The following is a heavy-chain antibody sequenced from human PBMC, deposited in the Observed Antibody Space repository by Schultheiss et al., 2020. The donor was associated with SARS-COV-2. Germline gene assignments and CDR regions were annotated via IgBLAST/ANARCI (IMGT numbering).Heavy chain of an antibody. V-gene: IGHV3-30*02. CDR1: GFTFSSYG. Sequence: GGSLRLSCAASGFTFSSYGMHWVRQAPGKGLEWVAFIRYDGSNKYYADSVKGRFTISRDNSKNTLYLQMNSLRAEDTAVNYCAGGPTVTISYYYYGMDVWGQGTTVTVSS. CDR3: AGGPTVTISYYYYGMDV. D-gene: IGHD4-11*01. J-gene: IGHJ6*02. CDR2: IRYDGSNK.